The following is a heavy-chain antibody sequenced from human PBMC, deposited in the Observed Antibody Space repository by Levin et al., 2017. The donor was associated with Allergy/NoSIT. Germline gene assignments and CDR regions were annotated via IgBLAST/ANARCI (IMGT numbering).Heavy chain of an antibody. CDR2: FDPEDGET. D-gene: IGHD1-26*01. CDR3: ATLVGATHYFDY. V-gene: IGHV1-24*01. J-gene: IGHJ4*02. CDR1: GYTLTELS. Sequence: GASVKVSCKVSGYTLTELSMHWVRQAPGKGLEWMGGFDPEDGETIYAQKFQGRVTMTEDTSTDTAYMELSSLRSEDTAVYYCATLVGATHYFDYWGQGTLVTVSS.